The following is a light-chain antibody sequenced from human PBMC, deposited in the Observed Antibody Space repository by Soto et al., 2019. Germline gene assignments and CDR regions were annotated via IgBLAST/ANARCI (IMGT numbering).Light chain of an antibody. J-gene: IGKJ4*01. CDR1: QSVSSY. CDR2: DAS. V-gene: IGKV3-11*01. Sequence: EIVLTQSPATLSLSPGERATLSCRASQSVSSYLAWYQQKPGQAPRLLIYDASNRATGIPARFSGSGSGTDFTLTISSLEPEDFAVYYCQQRSNWPVTFAGETNVDIK. CDR3: QQRSNWPVT.